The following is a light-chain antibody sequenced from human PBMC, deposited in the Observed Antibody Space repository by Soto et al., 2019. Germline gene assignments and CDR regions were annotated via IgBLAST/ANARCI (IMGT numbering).Light chain of an antibody. CDR1: QNINDY. V-gene: IGKV1-5*01. Sequence: DIQMTQSPSTLSASVGDRVTITCRASQNINDYLAWYQQKPGKSPKVLIYDASTLERGVPSRFSGRGSGTQFTLTISSLQPDDFATYFCQQYNSHRTFGQGTKVDIK. CDR3: QQYNSHRT. CDR2: DAS. J-gene: IGKJ1*01.